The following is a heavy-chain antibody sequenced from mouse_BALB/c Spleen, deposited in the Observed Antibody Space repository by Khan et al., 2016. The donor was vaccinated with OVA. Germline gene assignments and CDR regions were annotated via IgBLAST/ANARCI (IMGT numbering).Heavy chain of an antibody. D-gene: IGHD1-1*01. CDR1: GYTFTDYV. V-gene: IGHV1-81*01. J-gene: IGHJ3*01. CDR3: ARSYVGAWFAS. CDR2: IYPGSGST. Sequence: QVRLQQSGPELVKPGTSVKMSCKASGYTFTDYVISWVKQRTGQGLEWIGEIYPGSGSTYYNGKFKGKATLTADKSSNTAYMQLSTLTSEDSAVYFCARSYVGAWFASWGQGTLVTVSA.